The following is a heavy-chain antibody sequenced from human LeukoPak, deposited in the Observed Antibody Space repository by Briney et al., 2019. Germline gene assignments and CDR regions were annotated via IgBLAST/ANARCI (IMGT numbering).Heavy chain of an antibody. Sequence: GGSLRLSCVASGFTFTNYEMNWVRQVPGKGLEWVSYISTSGSTTHYADSVKGRFTISRDNAKRSLYLQMNSLRAEDTAVYYCVRDGAGLGATNVDYWGQGTLVTVSS. V-gene: IGHV3-48*03. CDR1: GFTFTNYE. J-gene: IGHJ4*02. D-gene: IGHD3-16*01. CDR3: VRDGAGLGATNVDY. CDR2: ISTSGSTT.